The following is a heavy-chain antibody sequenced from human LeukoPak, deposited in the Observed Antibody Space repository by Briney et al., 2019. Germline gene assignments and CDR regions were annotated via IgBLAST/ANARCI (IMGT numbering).Heavy chain of an antibody. CDR1: GYTFTGYY. D-gene: IGHD1-26*01. Sequence: ASVKVSCKASGYTFTGYYMHWVRQAPGQGLEWMGWINPNSGGTNYAQKFQGRVTLTRDTSISTAYMELSRLRSDDTAVYYCARVSVYRSDFDYWGQGTLVAVSS. V-gene: IGHV1-2*02. CDR2: INPNSGGT. J-gene: IGHJ4*02. CDR3: ARVSVYRSDFDY.